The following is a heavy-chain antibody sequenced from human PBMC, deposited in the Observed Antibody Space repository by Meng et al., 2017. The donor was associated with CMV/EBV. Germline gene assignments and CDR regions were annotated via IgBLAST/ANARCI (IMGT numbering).Heavy chain of an antibody. Sequence: QIKLVQSGAEVKKPGASVKGSCKASGSTFTSYGISWVRQAPGQGLEWMGWISAYNGNTNYAQKLQGRVTMTTDTSTSTAYMELRSLRSDDTAVYYCARGGRYYYDSSGYCDYWGQGTLVTVSS. D-gene: IGHD3-22*01. CDR1: GSTFTSYG. V-gene: IGHV1-18*01. CDR3: ARGGRYYYDSSGYCDY. CDR2: ISAYNGNT. J-gene: IGHJ4*02.